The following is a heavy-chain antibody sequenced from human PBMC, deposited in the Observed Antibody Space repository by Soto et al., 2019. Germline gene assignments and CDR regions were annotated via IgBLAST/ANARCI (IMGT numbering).Heavy chain of an antibody. J-gene: IGHJ6*03. CDR2: MNPNSGNT. D-gene: IGHD2-2*01. CDR3: AREIGQLRIIYMDV. V-gene: IGHV1-8*01. Sequence: ASVKVSCKASGYTFTSYDINWVRQATGQGLEWMGWMNPNSGNTGYAQKFQGRVTMTRNTSISTAYMELSSLRSEDTAVYYCAREIGQLRIIYMDVWGKGTTVTVSS. CDR1: GYTFTSYD.